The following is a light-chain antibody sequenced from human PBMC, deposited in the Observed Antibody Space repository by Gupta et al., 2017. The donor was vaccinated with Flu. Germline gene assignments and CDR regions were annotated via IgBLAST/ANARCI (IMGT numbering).Light chain of an antibody. Sequence: GQTARIICGGNNIGSKTVHGYQQKPGQAPVLVVYDDTARPSGIPERFSASNSGNTATLTISRVDAGDEADYYCQVWDSSSDHWVFGGGTKLTVL. V-gene: IGLV3-21*02. CDR3: QVWDSSSDHWV. CDR2: DDT. CDR1: NIGSKT. J-gene: IGLJ3*02.